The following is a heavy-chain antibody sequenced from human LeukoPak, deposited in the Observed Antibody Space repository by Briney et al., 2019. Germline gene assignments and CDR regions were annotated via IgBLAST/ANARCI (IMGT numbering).Heavy chain of an antibody. J-gene: IGHJ6*04. CDR3: ARGRIYYGLAEMDV. D-gene: IGHD3-10*01. Sequence: PSETLSLTCAVYGGSFSGYYWSWIRQPPGKGLEWIGEINHSGSTNYNPSLKSRVTISVDTSKNQFSLKLSSVTAADTAVYYCARGRIYYGLAEMDVWGKGTTVTVSS. V-gene: IGHV4-34*01. CDR1: GGSFSGYY. CDR2: INHSGST.